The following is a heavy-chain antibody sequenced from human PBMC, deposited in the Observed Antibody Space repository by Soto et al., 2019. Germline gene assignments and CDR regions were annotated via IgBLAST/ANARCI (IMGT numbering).Heavy chain of an antibody. D-gene: IGHD3-16*01. CDR3: ARQWGRDYFDY. CDR2: IYPNEST. CDR1: GFSVRSNY. J-gene: IGHJ4*02. V-gene: IGHV3-53*01. Sequence: EVQLVESGGGLIQPGGSLRLSCAASGFSVRSNYLSWVRKAPGKGLEWVSEIYPNESTNYADSVRGRFTISRDNSDNTVYLHMNTLTAEDTAVYYCARQWGRDYFDYWGQGTLVTVSS.